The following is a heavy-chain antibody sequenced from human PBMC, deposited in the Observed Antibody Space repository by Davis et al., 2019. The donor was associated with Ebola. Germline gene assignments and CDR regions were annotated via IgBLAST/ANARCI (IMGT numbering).Heavy chain of an antibody. Sequence: AASVKVSCKASGGTFSSYTISWVRQAPGQGLEWMGRIIPILSITNYAQKFQGRVTITADKSTSTAYMELSSLRSEDTAVYYCSKTTRSGADYWGQGTLVTVSS. D-gene: IGHD3-3*01. CDR2: IIPILSIT. CDR1: GGTFSSYT. V-gene: IGHV1-69*02. CDR3: SKTTRSGADY. J-gene: IGHJ4*02.